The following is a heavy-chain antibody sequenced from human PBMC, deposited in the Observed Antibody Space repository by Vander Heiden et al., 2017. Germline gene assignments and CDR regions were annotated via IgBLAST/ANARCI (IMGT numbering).Heavy chain of an antibody. V-gene: IGHV1-8*01. CDR2: MNANSGNT. CDR1: GYTFTSYD. D-gene: IGHD6-19*01. J-gene: IGHJ5*02. CDR3: ARARYSRGWNWFDP. Sequence: QVQLVQSGSEVKKPGASVKDSGKASGYTFTSYDTNWRRQAPGQGLEWMGWMNANSGNTGYAQKFQGRVTMTRNTSISTAYMELSSLRSEDTAVYYCARARYSRGWNWFDPWGQGTLVTVSS.